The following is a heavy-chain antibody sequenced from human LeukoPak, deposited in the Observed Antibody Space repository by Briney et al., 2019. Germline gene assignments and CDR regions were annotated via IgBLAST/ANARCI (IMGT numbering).Heavy chain of an antibody. CDR3: ARGRRRDGYNYAY. V-gene: IGHV3-48*04. CDR2: ISSSSSTI. D-gene: IGHD5-24*01. Sequence: GGSLRLSCAASRFTFSSYSMNWVRQAPGKGLEWVSYISSSSSTIYYADSVKGRFTISRDNAKNSLYLQMNSLRAEDTAVYYCARGRRRDGYNYAYWSQGTLVTVSS. CDR1: RFTFSSYS. J-gene: IGHJ4*02.